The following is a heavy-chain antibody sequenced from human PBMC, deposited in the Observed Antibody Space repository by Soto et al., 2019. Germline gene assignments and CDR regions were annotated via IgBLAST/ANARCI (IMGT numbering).Heavy chain of an antibody. CDR2: ISLYSDGT. J-gene: IGHJ5*02. D-gene: IGHD4-4*01. V-gene: IGHV1-18*01. CDR1: GYTFSNYG. Sequence: SVKVSCKTSGYTFSNYGITWVRQAPGQPLEWLGWISLYSDGTNYAQKFQGRVSMTTDTSTTTAYMELRSLRSDDTAVYYCARVVTGAEDWFGPWGQGNLVTVSS. CDR3: ARVVTGAEDWFGP.